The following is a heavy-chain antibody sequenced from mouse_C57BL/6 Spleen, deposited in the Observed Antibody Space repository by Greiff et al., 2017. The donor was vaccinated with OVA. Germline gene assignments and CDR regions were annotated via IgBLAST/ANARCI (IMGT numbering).Heavy chain of an antibody. Sequence: LVESGAELVRPGTSVKVSCKASGYAFTNYLIEWVKQRPGQGLEWIGVINPGSGGTNYNEKFKGKATLTADKSSSTAYMQLSSLTSEDSAVYFCARRNVYYAMDYWGQGTSVTVSS. D-gene: IGHD2-1*01. V-gene: IGHV1-54*01. CDR1: GYAFTNYL. J-gene: IGHJ4*01. CDR2: INPGSGGT. CDR3: ARRNVYYAMDY.